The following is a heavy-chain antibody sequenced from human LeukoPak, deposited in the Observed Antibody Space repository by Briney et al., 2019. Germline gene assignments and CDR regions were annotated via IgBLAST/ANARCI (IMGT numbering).Heavy chain of an antibody. CDR1: GYTFTGYY. J-gene: IGHJ4*02. CDR2: INPNSGDT. D-gene: IGHD3-10*01. Sequence: ASVKVSCKASGYTFTGYYMHWVRQAPGQGLEWMGWINPNSGDTNYAQKLQGRVTMTADTSISTAYMELTRLRSDDTAVYYCARGIYYGSESPVDYWGQGTLVTVSS. CDR3: ARGIYYGSESPVDY. V-gene: IGHV1-2*02.